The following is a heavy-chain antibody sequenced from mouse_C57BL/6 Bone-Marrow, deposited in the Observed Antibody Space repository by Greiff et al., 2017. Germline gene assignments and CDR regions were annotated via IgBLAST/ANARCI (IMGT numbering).Heavy chain of an antibody. J-gene: IGHJ3*01. CDR1: GYTFTSYW. D-gene: IGHD1-1*01. CDR3: ARGYGSSCFAY. CDR2: IDPSDSET. Sequence: KQPGAELVRPGSSVKLSCKASGYTFTSYWMHWVKQRPIQGLEWIGNIDPSDSETHYNQKFKDKATLTVDKSSSTAYMQLSSLTSEDSAVYYCARGYGSSCFAYWGQGTLVTVSA. V-gene: IGHV1-52*01.